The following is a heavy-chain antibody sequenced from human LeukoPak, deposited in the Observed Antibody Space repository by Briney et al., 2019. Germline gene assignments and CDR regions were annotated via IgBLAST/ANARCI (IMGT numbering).Heavy chain of an antibody. CDR1: GGSISSGGYS. CDR2: IYNSGST. CDR3: ARARGDYDYYFYGMDV. V-gene: IGHV4-30-2*05. Sequence: SQTLSLTCAVSGGSISSGGYSWSWIRQPPGKGLEWIGYIYNSGSTYYNPSLKSRVTISGDTPKNQFSLKLSSVTAADTAVYYCARARGDYDYYFYGMDVWGQGTTVIVSS. J-gene: IGHJ6*02. D-gene: IGHD4-17*01.